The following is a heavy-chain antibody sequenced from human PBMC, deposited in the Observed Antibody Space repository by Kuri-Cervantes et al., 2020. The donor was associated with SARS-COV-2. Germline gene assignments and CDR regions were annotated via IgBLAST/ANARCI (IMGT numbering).Heavy chain of an antibody. V-gene: IGHV3-30-3*01. CDR1: GFTFSSYA. CDR2: ISYDGSNK. Sequence: LSLTCAASGFTFSSYAMHGVRQAPGKGLEWVAVISYDGSNKYYADSVKGRFTISRDNSKNTLYLQMNSLRAEDTAVYYCARSIVVLPAPFDYWGQGTLVTVSS. D-gene: IGHD2-2*01. CDR3: ARSIVVLPAPFDY. J-gene: IGHJ4*02.